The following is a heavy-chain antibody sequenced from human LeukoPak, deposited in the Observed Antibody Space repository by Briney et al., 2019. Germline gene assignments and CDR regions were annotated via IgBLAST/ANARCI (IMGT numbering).Heavy chain of an antibody. J-gene: IGHJ4*02. CDR3: ARTGLGMYSFDY. CDR2: ITGSLSTI. CDR1: GFTFSSYS. D-gene: IGHD3/OR15-3a*01. Sequence: PGGSLRLSCAASGFTFSSYSMNWVRQAPGKGLEWVSYITGSLSTIYYADSVKGRFTISRDNAKNSVYLQMNSLRLEDTAVYYCARTGLGMYSFDYWGQGILVTVSS. V-gene: IGHV3-48*01.